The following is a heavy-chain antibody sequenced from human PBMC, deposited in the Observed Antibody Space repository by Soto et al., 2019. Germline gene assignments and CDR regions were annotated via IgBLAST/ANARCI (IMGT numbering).Heavy chain of an antibody. CDR2: IKSKTDGGTT. D-gene: IGHD3-3*01. V-gene: IGHV3-15*01. J-gene: IGHJ6*02. CDR3: TTAEWLLSDYYGMDV. Sequence: GGSLRLSCAASGFTFSNAWMSWVRQAPGKGLEWVGRIKSKTDGGTTDYAAPVKGRFTISRDDSKSTLYLQMNSLKTEDTAVYYCTTAEWLLSDYYGMDVWGQGTTVTVSS. CDR1: GFTFSNAW.